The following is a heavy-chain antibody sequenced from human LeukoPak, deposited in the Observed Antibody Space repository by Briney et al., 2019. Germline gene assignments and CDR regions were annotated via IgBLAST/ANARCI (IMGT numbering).Heavy chain of an antibody. V-gene: IGHV4-31*03. Sequence: SETLSLTCTVSGGSISSGGYYWSWIRQHPGKGLEWIGYIYYSGSTYYNPSLKSRVTISVDTSKNQFSLKLSSVTAADTAVYYCARGHCRTTVTPHGNYYYMDVWGKGTTVTVSS. D-gene: IGHD4-17*01. CDR3: ARGHCRTTVTPHGNYYYMDV. CDR1: GGSISSGGYY. J-gene: IGHJ6*03. CDR2: IYYSGST.